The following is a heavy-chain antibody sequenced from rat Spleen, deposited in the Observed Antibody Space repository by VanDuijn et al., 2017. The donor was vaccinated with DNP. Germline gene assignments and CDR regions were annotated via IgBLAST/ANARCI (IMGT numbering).Heavy chain of an antibody. Sequence: EAQLVESGGDLVQPGRSLKLSCVASGFTFSLYGMAWVGQAPTKGLEWVASVSNGGSNTFYRDFVKGRFTISRDNAKSTLSLQMDSLRSEDTATYYCTRHGGTTYYFDHWGQGVLVTVSS. CDR1: GFTFSLYG. CDR3: TRHGGTTYYFDH. D-gene: IGHD1-10*01. V-gene: IGHV5S13*01. CDR2: VSNGGSNT. J-gene: IGHJ2*01.